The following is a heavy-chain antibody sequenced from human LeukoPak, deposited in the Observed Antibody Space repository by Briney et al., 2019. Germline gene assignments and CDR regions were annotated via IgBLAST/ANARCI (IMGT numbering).Heavy chain of an antibody. V-gene: IGHV7-4-1*02. CDR1: GYTFTSYA. J-gene: IGHJ5*02. CDR2: INTNTGNP. Sequence: ASVKVSCKASGYTFTSYAMNWVRQAPGQGLEWMGWINTNTGNPTYAQGFTGRFVFSLDTSVSTAYLQISGLKAEDTAVYYCARATIVVVPAAIDGGWFDPWGQGTLVTVSS. CDR3: ARATIVVVPAAIDGGWFDP. D-gene: IGHD2-2*01.